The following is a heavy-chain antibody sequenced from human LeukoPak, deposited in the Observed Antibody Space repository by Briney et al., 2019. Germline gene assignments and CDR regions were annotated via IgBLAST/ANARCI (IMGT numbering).Heavy chain of an antibody. D-gene: IGHD4-23*01. Sequence: GASLQISCKGSGSIFSSYWIGWVRQLPGKGLEWMGIIYPGDSDTRYSPSFQGQVTISADKSISTAYLQWSSLKASDTAMYYCARRDYGGKHFDYWGQGTLVTVSS. CDR1: GSIFSSYW. J-gene: IGHJ4*02. CDR2: IYPGDSDT. CDR3: ARRDYGGKHFDY. V-gene: IGHV5-51*01.